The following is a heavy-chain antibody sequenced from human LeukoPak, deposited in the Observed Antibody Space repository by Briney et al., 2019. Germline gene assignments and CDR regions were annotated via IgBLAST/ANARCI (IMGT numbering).Heavy chain of an antibody. J-gene: IGHJ4*02. CDR1: GFTFSSYA. Sequence: GGSLRLSCAASGFTFSSYAMNWVRQAPGKGLEWVSAISGSGGSTYYADSVKGRFTISRDNSKNTRYLQMNSLRAEDTAIYYCAKAMTGSTYYFDSWGQGTLVTVSS. CDR2: ISGSGGST. D-gene: IGHD3-9*01. CDR3: AKAMTGSTYYFDS. V-gene: IGHV3-23*01.